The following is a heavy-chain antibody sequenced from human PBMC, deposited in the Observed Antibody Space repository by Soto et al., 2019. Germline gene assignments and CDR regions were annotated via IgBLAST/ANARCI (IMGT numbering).Heavy chain of an antibody. V-gene: IGHV5-51*01. CDR2: IFPGDSDV. J-gene: IGHJ3*01. CDR1: GYDFRTSW. D-gene: IGHD6-19*01. Sequence: GESLKISCQGSGYDFRTSWVAWVRQTPGKGLEWMGMIFPGDSDVKYSPSFQGHVTISVDKSVNTAYLQWTSLRASDTALYYCTQPGTVAGTVTWGFDVWGQGTLVTVSS. CDR3: TQPGTVAGTVTWGFDV.